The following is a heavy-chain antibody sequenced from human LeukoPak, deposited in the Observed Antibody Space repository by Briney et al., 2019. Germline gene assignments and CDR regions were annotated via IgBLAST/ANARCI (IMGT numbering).Heavy chain of an antibody. J-gene: IGHJ4*02. CDR3: AREMEPVALYYFDY. Sequence: ASVKFSCKASGYTFTDYYMHWVRQAPGQGLEWMGKINPGGGTTRYAQKFQGRVTMTSDTSTSTVYMEVRSLRSEDTAVYYCAREMEPVALYYFDYWGQGTLVTVSA. V-gene: IGHV1-46*01. CDR1: GYTFTDYY. D-gene: IGHD2-15*01. CDR2: INPGGGTT.